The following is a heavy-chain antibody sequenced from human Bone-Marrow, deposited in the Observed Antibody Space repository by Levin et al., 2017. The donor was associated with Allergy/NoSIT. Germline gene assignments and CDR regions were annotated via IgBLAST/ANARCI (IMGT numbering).Heavy chain of an antibody. V-gene: IGHV3-30*04. D-gene: IGHD6-13*01. J-gene: IGHJ4*02. CDR2: ISYDGSNK. CDR3: ARDRGPLRAGSSWFAY. Sequence: GGSLRLSCAASGFTFSSYAMHWVRQAPGKGLEWVAVISYDGSNKYYADSVKGRFTISRDNSKNTLYLQMNSLRAEDTAVYYCARDRGPLRAGSSWFAYWGQGTLVTVSS. CDR1: GFTFSSYA.